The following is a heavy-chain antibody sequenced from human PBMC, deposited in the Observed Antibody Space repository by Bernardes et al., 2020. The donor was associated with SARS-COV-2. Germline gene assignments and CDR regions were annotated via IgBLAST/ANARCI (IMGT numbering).Heavy chain of an antibody. V-gene: IGHV4-34*01. CDR3: ARTSHHTVQKPKKKTLIAARGYFDY. J-gene: IGHJ4*02. CDR1: GGSFSGYY. D-gene: IGHD6-6*01. Sequence: SETLSLTCAVYGGSFSGYYWSWIRQPPGKGLEWIGEINHSGSTNYNPSLKSRVTISVDTSKNQFSLKLSSVTAADTAVYYCARTSHHTVQKPKKKTLIAARGYFDYWGQGTLVTVSS. CDR2: INHSGST.